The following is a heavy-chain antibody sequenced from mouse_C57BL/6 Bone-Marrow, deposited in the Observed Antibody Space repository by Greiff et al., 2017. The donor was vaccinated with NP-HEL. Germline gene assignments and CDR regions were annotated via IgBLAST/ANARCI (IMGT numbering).Heavy chain of an antibody. D-gene: IGHD2-1*01. J-gene: IGHJ4*01. CDR2: IYPGDGDT. CDR3: ARRIYYGAMDY. Sequence: VQRVESGAELVKPGASVKISCKASGYAFSSYWMNWVKQRPGKGLEWIGQIYPGDGDTNYNGKFKGKATLTADKSSSTAYMQLSSLTSEDSAVYFCARRIYYGAMDYWGQGTSVTVSS. CDR1: GYAFSSYW. V-gene: IGHV1-80*01.